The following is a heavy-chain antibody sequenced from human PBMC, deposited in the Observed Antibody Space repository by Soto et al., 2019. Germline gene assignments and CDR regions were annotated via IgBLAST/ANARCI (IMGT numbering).Heavy chain of an antibody. Sequence: GGSLRLSCAASGFTFSSYSMNWVRQAPGKGLEWVSYIISSSSTIYYADSVKGRFTISRDNAKNSLYLQMNSLRAEDTAVYYCAREMGEYCSSTSCRNYYYGMDVWGQGTTVTVS. D-gene: IGHD2-2*01. CDR3: AREMGEYCSSTSCRNYYYGMDV. CDR2: IISSSSTI. V-gene: IGHV3-48*04. CDR1: GFTFSSYS. J-gene: IGHJ6*02.